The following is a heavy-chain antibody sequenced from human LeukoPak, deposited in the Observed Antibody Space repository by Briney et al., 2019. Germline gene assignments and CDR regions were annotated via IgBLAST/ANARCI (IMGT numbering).Heavy chain of an antibody. CDR3: ARVYSEQLLRDAFDI. J-gene: IGHJ3*02. CDR2: INPIFGTA. D-gene: IGHD2-2*01. CDR1: GYTFTNYA. Sequence: ASVKVSCKTSGYTFTNYAMHWVRQAPGQRLEWMGGINPIFGTANYAQKFQGRVTITTDESTSTAYMELSSLRSEDTAVYYCARVYSEQLLRDAFDIWGQGTMVTVSS. V-gene: IGHV1-69*05.